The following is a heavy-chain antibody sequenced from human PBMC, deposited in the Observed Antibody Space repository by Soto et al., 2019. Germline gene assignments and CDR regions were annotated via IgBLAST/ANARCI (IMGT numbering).Heavy chain of an antibody. J-gene: IGHJ6*02. CDR2: IYYSGST. CDR3: ARDLSGSPAGGMDV. V-gene: IGHV4-31*03. CDR1: GGSISRGAYF. Sequence: PSETLSLTCTVSGGSISRGAYFWTWIRQHPGKGLEWIGYIYYSGSTYYNPSLKSRVTISVDTSKNQFSLKLSSVTAADTAVYYCARDLSGSPAGGMDVWGQGTTVTVSS. D-gene: IGHD3-10*01.